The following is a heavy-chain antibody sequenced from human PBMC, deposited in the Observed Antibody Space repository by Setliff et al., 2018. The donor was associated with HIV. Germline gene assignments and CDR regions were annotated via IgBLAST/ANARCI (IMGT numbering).Heavy chain of an antibody. CDR3: ARGVKGIATTGKYYFDY. Sequence: ASVKVSCKTSGYAFTDYAIHWVRQAPGQGLEWVGRINPDSRGTNYAQTFQGRVTMTRDTSVSTAYMELSRLKSDDTAVFYCARGVKGIATTGKYYFDYWGQGTLVTVSS. V-gene: IGHV1-2*06. J-gene: IGHJ4*02. D-gene: IGHD6-13*01. CDR1: GYAFTDYA. CDR2: INPDSRGT.